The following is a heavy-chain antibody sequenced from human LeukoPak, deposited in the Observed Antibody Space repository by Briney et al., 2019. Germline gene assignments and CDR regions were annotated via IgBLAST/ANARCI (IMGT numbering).Heavy chain of an antibody. J-gene: IGHJ6*03. CDR2: IKSKTDGGTA. Sequence: GGSLRLSCVVSGFPFTNAWMSWVRQAPGKGLEWVGRIKSKTDGGTADYAAPVRGRFTMWRDDARSALYLQMNSLQTEHTAVYYCTPDLMDVWGKGTTVTVSS. CDR1: GFPFTNAW. CDR3: TPDLMDV. V-gene: IGHV3-15*01.